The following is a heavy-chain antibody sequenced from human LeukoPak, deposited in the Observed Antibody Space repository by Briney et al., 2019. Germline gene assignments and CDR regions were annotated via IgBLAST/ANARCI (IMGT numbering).Heavy chain of an antibody. D-gene: IGHD1-1*01. CDR1: GYTFTGYY. CDR2: INPNSGGT. Sequence: ASVKVSCKASGYTFTGYYMHWVRQAPGQGLEWMGWINPNSGGTNYAQKFQGRVTMTRDTSISTAYMELSRLRSDDTAVYYCARKRSGTRAWFDPWGQGTLVTVSS. V-gene: IGHV1-2*02. J-gene: IGHJ5*02. CDR3: ARKRSGTRAWFDP.